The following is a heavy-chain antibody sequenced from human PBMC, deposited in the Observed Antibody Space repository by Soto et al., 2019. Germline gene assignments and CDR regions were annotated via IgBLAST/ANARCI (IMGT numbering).Heavy chain of an antibody. J-gene: IGHJ3*02. CDR3: ARGRGGSYGGNSAHFDI. CDR2: IWYDGSKK. D-gene: IGHD4-17*01. CDR1: GFTFSGFG. Sequence: QVPLVESGGGVVQPGTSLRLSSEASGFTFSGFGMHWVRQAPGKGLEWVAVIWYDGSKKYYADCVKGRFTISRDNSKNALYLQANSRRAEDTAVYYCARGRGGSYGGNSAHFDIWGQGTLVTVSS. V-gene: IGHV3-33*01.